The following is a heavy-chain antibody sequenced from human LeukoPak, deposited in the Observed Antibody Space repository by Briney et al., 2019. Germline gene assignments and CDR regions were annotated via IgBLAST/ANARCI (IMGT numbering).Heavy chain of an antibody. CDR3: ARGRPVLLWFGEPSNWFDP. D-gene: IGHD3-10*01. CDR1: GGSFSGYY. Sequence: SETLSLTCAVYGGSFSGYYWSWIRQPPGKGLEWIGEINHSGSTNYNPSLKSRVTISVDTSKNQFSLKLSSVTAADAAVYYCARGRPVLLWFGEPSNWFDPWGQGTLVTVSS. CDR2: INHSGST. V-gene: IGHV4-34*01. J-gene: IGHJ5*02.